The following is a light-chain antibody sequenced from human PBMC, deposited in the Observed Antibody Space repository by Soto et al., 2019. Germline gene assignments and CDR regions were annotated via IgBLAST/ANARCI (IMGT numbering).Light chain of an antibody. Sequence: QSALTQPASVSGSPGQSITISCTGTSSDVGGYNYVSWYQHHPGKAPKLMIYEVSNRPSGVSNRFSGSKSRNTASLTISGIQAEDEADYYCSSYTSSSTPYVFGTGTKVTVL. J-gene: IGLJ1*01. CDR1: SSDVGGYNY. V-gene: IGLV2-14*01. CDR2: EVS. CDR3: SSYTSSSTPYV.